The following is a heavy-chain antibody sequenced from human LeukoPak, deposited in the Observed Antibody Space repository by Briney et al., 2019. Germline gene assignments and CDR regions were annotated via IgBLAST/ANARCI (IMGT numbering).Heavy chain of an antibody. CDR1: GFTFSSYA. V-gene: IGHV3-23*01. J-gene: IGHJ4*02. Sequence: GGSLRLPCAASGFTFSSYAMSWVRQAPGKGLEWVSAITISGRSTYYADSVRGRFTIPRDNSKNTLYLQMHSLRAEDTAVYYCAKMVPVQIWLDFDYWGQGTLVTVPP. CDR3: AKMVPVQIWLDFDY. D-gene: IGHD5-18*01. CDR2: ITISGRST.